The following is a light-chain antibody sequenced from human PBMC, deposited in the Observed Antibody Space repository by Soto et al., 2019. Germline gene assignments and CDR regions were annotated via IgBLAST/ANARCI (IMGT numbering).Light chain of an antibody. V-gene: IGKV3-15*01. CDR2: GAS. CDR1: QSVRSN. Sequence: EIVMTQSPATLSVSPGERATLSCRASQSVRSNFAWYQQKPGQAPRLLIYGASTRATGIPARFSGSGSGTEFTLTIGSLQSEDSAVYYCQQYNNWPPTFGQGTKVEIK. CDR3: QQYNNWPPT. J-gene: IGKJ1*01.